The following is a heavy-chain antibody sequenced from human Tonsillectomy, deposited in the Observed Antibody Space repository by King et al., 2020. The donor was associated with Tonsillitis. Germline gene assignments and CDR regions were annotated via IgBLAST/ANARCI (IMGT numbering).Heavy chain of an antibody. D-gene: IGHD3-10*01. J-gene: IGHJ6*02. CDR1: GFTFSSYA. CDR2: ISSNGGST. V-gene: IGHV3-64*01. Sequence: VQLVESGGGLVQPGGSLRLSCAASGFTFSSYAMHWVRQAPGKGLEYVSAISSNGGSTYYANSVKGRFTISRDNSKNTLYLQMGSLRAEDMAVYYCARGRWFGELLFYYYSGMDVWGQGTTVTVSS. CDR3: ARGRWFGELLFYYYSGMDV.